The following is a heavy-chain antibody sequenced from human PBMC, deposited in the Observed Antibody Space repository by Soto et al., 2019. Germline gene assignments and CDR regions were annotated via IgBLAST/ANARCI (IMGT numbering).Heavy chain of an antibody. Sequence: GASVKVSCKASGGTFSSYAISRVRQAPGQGLKWMGGIIPIFGTANYAQKFQGRVTITADESTSTAYMELSSLRSEDTAVYHCARDRLVVVVAADYYYMDVWGKGTTVTVSS. D-gene: IGHD2-15*01. J-gene: IGHJ6*03. CDR1: GGTFSSYA. CDR3: ARDRLVVVVAADYYYMDV. CDR2: IIPIFGTA. V-gene: IGHV1-69*13.